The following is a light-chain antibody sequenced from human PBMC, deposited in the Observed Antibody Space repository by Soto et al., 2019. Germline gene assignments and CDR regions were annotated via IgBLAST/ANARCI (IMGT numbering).Light chain of an antibody. Sequence: QSALTQPGSVSGSPGQSVTISCTGTNSDVGTFYFVSWYQQYPDKGPKLIIYDVTERPSGVPDRFSGSKSGNTASLTISGLQAEDEADYYCCSYAGSYTYVFGSGTKVTVL. CDR2: DVT. J-gene: IGLJ1*01. CDR3: CSYAGSYTYV. V-gene: IGLV2-11*01. CDR1: NSDVGTFYF.